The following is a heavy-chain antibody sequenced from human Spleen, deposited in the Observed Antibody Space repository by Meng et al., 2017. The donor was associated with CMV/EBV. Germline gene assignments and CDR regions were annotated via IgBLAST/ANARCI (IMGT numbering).Heavy chain of an antibody. CDR2: IINDGSVT. CDR1: GFSFSAYS. J-gene: IGHJ4*02. D-gene: IGHD5-24*01. Sequence: CAASGFSFSAYSMNWVRQAPGKGLEWVSHIINDGSVTGHADSVKGRFTISRDNAKNTLYLQMNSLRAEDTAVYFCASQWMARGFFDHWGQGTLVTVSS. V-gene: IGHV3-74*01. CDR3: ASQWMARGFFDH.